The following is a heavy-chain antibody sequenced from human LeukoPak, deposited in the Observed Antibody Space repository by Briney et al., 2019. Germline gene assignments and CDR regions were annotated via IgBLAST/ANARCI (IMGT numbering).Heavy chain of an antibody. CDR2: ISAYNGNT. V-gene: IGHV1-18*01. CDR1: GYTFTTYN. Sequence: ASVKVSCKASGYTFTTYNINWVRQAPGQGLEWMGWISAYNGNTNYAQKLQGRVTMTTDTSTSTAYMELRSLRSDDTAVYYCASQGYSSSWYKFDYWGQGTLVTVSS. J-gene: IGHJ4*02. D-gene: IGHD6-13*01. CDR3: ASQGYSSSWYKFDY.